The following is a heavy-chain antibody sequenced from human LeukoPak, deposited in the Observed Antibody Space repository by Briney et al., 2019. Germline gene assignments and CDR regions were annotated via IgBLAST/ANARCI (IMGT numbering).Heavy chain of an antibody. Sequence: GRSLKLSCAASAFTFSRYSMHWVRQAPGKGLEWVAVISYDGSNKYYADSVKGRFTISRDNSKNTLYLQMNSLRAEDTAVYYCARAIYGSGSTGPYYYYGMDVWGQGTTVTVSS. CDR2: ISYDGSNK. CDR1: AFTFSRYS. V-gene: IGHV3-30-3*01. D-gene: IGHD3-10*01. CDR3: ARAIYGSGSTGPYYYYGMDV. J-gene: IGHJ6*02.